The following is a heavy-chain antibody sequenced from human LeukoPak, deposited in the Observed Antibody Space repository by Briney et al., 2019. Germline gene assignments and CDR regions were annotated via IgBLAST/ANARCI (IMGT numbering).Heavy chain of an antibody. Sequence: SETLSLTCAVYGGSFSGYYWSWIRQPPGQGLGWMWEINHSGSTNYNPSLKSRVTISVDTSKNQFSLKLSSVTAADTAVYYCARAAGTCYYYMDVWGNGTTVTVSS. CDR3: ARAAGTCYYYMDV. CDR1: GGSFSGYY. D-gene: IGHD6-13*01. CDR2: INHSGST. J-gene: IGHJ6*03. V-gene: IGHV4-34*01.